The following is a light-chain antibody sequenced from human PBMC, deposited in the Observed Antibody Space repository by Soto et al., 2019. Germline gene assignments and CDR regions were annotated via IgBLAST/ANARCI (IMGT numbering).Light chain of an antibody. V-gene: IGLV2-8*01. CDR1: SSDVGGYNY. CDR3: SSYAGSNNFV. CDR2: EVS. J-gene: IGLJ1*01. Sequence: QSALTQPPSASGSPGQSVTISCTGTSSDVGGYNYVSWYQQHPGKAPKPMIYEVSKRPSGVPDRFSGSKSGNTASLTVSGLQAEDEADYYRSSYAGSNNFVFGTGTKVTVL.